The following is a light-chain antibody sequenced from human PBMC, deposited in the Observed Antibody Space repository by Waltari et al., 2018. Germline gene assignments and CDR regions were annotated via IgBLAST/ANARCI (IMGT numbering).Light chain of an antibody. V-gene: IGKV1-12*01. CDR1: QGINSW. CDR2: KAS. Sequence: DIQMTQSPSSLSASVGDRVTITCRASQGINSWLAWYQQKPGKAPNLLIYKASSLQSGVPSRFSGGGSGTDFTLTISSLQPEDFATYYCQQYNSAPHSFGQGTKVEIK. CDR3: QQYNSAPHS. J-gene: IGKJ2*03.